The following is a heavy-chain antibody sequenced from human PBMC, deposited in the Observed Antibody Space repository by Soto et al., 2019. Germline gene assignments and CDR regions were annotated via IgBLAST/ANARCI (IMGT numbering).Heavy chain of an antibody. D-gene: IGHD3-3*01. CDR3: ARGPSPDLPLLEWGNCYYYYGMDV. J-gene: IGHJ6*02. Sequence: VVSEKVSCKASGYTFTSYYMHWVRQAPGQGLEGMGIINPSLGSTSYAQKFQCRVTMTRDTSTSTGYMELSSLRSEDTAVYYCARGPSPDLPLLEWGNCYYYYGMDVWGQGTTVTVSS. V-gene: IGHV1-46*01. CDR2: INPSLGST. CDR1: GYTFTSYY.